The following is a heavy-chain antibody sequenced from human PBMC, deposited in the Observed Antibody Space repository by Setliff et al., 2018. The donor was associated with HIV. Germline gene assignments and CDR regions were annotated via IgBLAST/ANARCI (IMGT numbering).Heavy chain of an antibody. J-gene: IGHJ4*02. V-gene: IGHV3-11*04. CDR2: ISSSGSSV. Sequence: GGSLRLSCAASGFMFSDYYMTWIRQAPGKGLEWVSYISSSGSSVYYADSVKGRFTISRDNAKNSLYLQMHSLRIEDMALYYCARDLRSSHGSPNYFDYWGRGALVTVSS. CDR1: GFMFSDYY. D-gene: IGHD2-15*01. CDR3: ARDLRSSHGSPNYFDY.